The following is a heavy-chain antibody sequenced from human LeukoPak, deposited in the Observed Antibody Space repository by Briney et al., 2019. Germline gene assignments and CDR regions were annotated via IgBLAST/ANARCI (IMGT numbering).Heavy chain of an antibody. V-gene: IGHV3-48*03. Sequence: GGSLRLSCVVSRFPFSIYEMNWVRPAPGQGLEWVANIHSSGTVKYYSDSVKGRFSISRDNAKSSLYLQMNSLRVEDTAVYYCALLTVASDFDYWGQGALVTVSS. CDR3: ALLTVASDFDY. D-gene: IGHD5-12*01. J-gene: IGHJ4*02. CDR1: RFPFSIYE. CDR2: IHSSGTVK.